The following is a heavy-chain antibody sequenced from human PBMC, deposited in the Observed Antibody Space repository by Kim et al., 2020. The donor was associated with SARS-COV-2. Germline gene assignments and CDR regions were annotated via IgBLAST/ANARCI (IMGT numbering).Heavy chain of an antibody. CDR3: VAFLSGLPY. V-gene: IGHV3-72*01. CDR1: GFTLNDHY. Sequence: GGSLRLSCAVSGFTLNDHYMDWVRQAAGKGLEWVGRSRNRAHGQTTDYAASVKDRFTILRDDLKNSLYLDMNSLETEDTAVYYCVAFLSGLPYWGQGTLVTVSS. D-gene: IGHD3-3*01. J-gene: IGHJ4*02. CDR2: SRNRAHGQTT.